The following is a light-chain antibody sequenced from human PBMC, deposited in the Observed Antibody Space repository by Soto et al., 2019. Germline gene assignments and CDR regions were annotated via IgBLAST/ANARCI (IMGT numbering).Light chain of an antibody. V-gene: IGKV3-15*01. CDR1: QSLYTN. Sequence: EIVLTQSPATQSVSPGERATFSCRASQSLYTNLAWYQQKPGQAPRVLIYGASTRATGIPARFTGIGSGTEFTLTISSLKYEDFAVYDCQQRSNWPFTFGPGTKVDIK. J-gene: IGKJ3*01. CDR2: GAS. CDR3: QQRSNWPFT.